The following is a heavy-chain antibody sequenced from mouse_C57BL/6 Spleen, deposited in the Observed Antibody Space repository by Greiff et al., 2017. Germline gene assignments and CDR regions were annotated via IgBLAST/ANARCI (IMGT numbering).Heavy chain of an antibody. J-gene: IGHJ4*01. CDR1: GYSFTDYN. Sequence: VQLQQSGPELVKPGASVKISCKASGYSFTDYNMNWVKQSNGKSLEWIGVINPNYGTTRYNETFKGKATLTVDQSSITAYMPLNRLISEYSAVYYCARSDYSGSIFTVYYYAMYYWGQRTSVTVSS. CDR3: ARSDYSGSIFTVYYYAMYY. CDR2: INPNYGTT. V-gene: IGHV1-39*01. D-gene: IGHD1-1*01.